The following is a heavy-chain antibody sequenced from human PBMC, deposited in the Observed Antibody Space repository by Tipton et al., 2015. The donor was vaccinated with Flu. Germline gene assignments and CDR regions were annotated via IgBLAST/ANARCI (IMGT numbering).Heavy chain of an antibody. D-gene: IGHD4-11*01. Sequence: SNTHHADSVRGRFTISRDKSKNTLYLQVNSLRAEDTAVYYCARSRNGSFDYWGQGTLVTVSS. V-gene: IGHV3-30*07. CDR2: SNT. CDR3: ARSRNGSFDY. J-gene: IGHJ4*02.